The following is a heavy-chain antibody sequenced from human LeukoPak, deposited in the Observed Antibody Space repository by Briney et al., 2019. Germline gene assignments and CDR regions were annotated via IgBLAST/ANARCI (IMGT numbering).Heavy chain of an antibody. CDR3: ASIMRDYYDSSGTLFDY. V-gene: IGHV3-66*01. CDR1: GFTFSSYA. CDR2: IYSGGST. J-gene: IGHJ4*02. Sequence: PGGSLRLSCTASGFTFSSYAMSWVRQAPGKGLEWVSIIYSGGSTYYADSVKGRFTISRDNSKNTLYLQMNSLRAEDTAVYYCASIMRDYYDSSGTLFDYWGQGTLVTVSS. D-gene: IGHD3-22*01.